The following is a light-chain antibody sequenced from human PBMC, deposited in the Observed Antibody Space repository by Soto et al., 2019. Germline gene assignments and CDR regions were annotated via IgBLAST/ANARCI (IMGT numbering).Light chain of an antibody. CDR1: QGIRND. Sequence: AIQMTHSPSSLSASVVDRVTITFRASQGIRNDLGWYQQKPGKAPKLLIYAASSLQSGVPSRFSGSGSGTDFTLTISSLQPEDFATYYCLKDYNYPRTFGQGTKVDIK. J-gene: IGKJ1*01. CDR3: LKDYNYPRT. CDR2: AAS. V-gene: IGKV1-6*01.